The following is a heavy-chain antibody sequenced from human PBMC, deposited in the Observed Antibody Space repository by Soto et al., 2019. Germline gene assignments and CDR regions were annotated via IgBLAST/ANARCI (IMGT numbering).Heavy chain of an antibody. CDR1: GDSVSSNSAA. D-gene: IGHD3-3*01. CDR3: ARVISTIFGVVMPYYYMDV. Sequence: SQTLSLTCAISGDSVSSNSAAWNWIRQSPSRGLEWLGRTYYRSKWYNDYAVSVKSRITINPDTSKNQFSLQLNSVTPEDTAVYYCARVISTIFGVVMPYYYMDVWGQGTLVTVSS. V-gene: IGHV6-1*01. CDR2: TYYRSKWYN. J-gene: IGHJ6*03.